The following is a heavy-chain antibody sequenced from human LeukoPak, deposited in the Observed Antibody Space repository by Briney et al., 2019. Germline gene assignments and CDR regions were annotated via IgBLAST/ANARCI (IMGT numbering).Heavy chain of an antibody. CDR1: GLSFGNYW. CDR2: IKQDESEK. V-gene: IGHV3-7*01. Sequence: PGGSLRLSCVASGLSFGNYWMDWVRQAPGKGLEWVGNIKQDESEKYYVGSVKGRFTISRDNAKNSLYLDMNSLRVEDTAIYYSTRDFDPWGPGTLVTVSS. CDR3: TRDFDP. J-gene: IGHJ5*02.